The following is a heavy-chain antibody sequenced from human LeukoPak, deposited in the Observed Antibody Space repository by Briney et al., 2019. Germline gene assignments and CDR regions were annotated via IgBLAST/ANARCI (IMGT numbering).Heavy chain of an antibody. CDR2: INEDGTVI. V-gene: IGHV3-74*01. CDR3: VRDLSGADDY. CDR1: GFTLRRYW. D-gene: IGHD1-26*01. J-gene: IGHJ4*02. Sequence: GGSLRLSCAASGFTLRRYWMHWVRQAPGKGLLRVSRINEDGTVINYADSVKGRFTISRDNAKNTLYLQMSSLTAEDTATYYCVRDLSGADDYWGQGTLVTVSS.